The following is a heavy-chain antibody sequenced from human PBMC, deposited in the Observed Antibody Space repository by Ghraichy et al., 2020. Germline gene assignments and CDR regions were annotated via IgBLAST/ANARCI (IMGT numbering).Heavy chain of an antibody. J-gene: IGHJ4*02. D-gene: IGHD1-1*01. CDR3: ARARGTGTIFDY. CDR1: GGSISSYY. V-gene: IGHV4-59*01. CDR2: IYYSGNT. Sequence: SETLSLTCTVSGGSISSYYWSWIRQPPGKGLEWIGYIYYSGNTNYNPSLKSRVTISVDTSKNQFSLKLSSVTAADTAVYYCARARGTGTIFDYWGQGTLVTVSS.